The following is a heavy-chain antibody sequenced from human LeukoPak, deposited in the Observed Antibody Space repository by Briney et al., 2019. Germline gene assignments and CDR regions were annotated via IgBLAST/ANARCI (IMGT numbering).Heavy chain of an antibody. CDR1: GGTFSSYA. D-gene: IGHD5-12*01. CDR3: ARDLYGGYEFDY. V-gene: IGHV1-69*06. CDR2: IIPVFGTA. J-gene: IGHJ4*02. Sequence: SVKVSCKASGGTFSSYAISWVRQAPGQGLEWMGGIIPVFGTANYAQKFQGRVTITADKSTSTAYMELSSLRSEDTAVYYCARDLYGGYEFDYWGQGTLVTVSS.